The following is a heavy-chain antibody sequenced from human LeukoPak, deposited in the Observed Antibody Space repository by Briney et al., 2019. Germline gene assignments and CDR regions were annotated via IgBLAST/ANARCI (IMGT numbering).Heavy chain of an antibody. CDR1: GFTLSSHW. V-gene: IGHV3-7*01. D-gene: IGHD3-3*01. J-gene: IGHJ4*02. Sequence: GGSLRLSCVASGFTLSSHWMSWVRQAPGKELEWVANIKQDGSEKYYVDSVKGRFTISRDNGKNSLYLQMNSLRADDTAVYYCARDRASDWVWSGYSVFDYWGQGTLVTVSS. CDR2: IKQDGSEK. CDR3: ARDRASDWVWSGYSVFDY.